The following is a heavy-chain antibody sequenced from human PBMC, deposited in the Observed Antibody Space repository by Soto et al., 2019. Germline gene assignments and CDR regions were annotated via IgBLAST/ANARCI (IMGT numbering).Heavy chain of an antibody. D-gene: IGHD3-10*01. CDR3: AGDPYYYGSAF. V-gene: IGHV3-48*04. CDR2: ISGGGKTT. CDR1: GFTFSSYA. J-gene: IGHJ4*02. Sequence: EVQLLESGGGLVQPGGSLRLSCAASGFTFSSYAMSWVRQAPGKGLEWVSKISGGGKTTYYADSVKGRFTVSRDNAKNSLYLQMTSLRAEDTAVYYCAGDPYYYGSAFWGQGTLVTVSS.